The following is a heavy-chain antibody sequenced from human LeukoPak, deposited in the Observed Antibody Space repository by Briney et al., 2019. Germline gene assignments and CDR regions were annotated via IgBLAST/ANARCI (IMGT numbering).Heavy chain of an antibody. J-gene: IGHJ3*02. V-gene: IGHV4-39*07. D-gene: IGHD2-15*01. CDR1: GGSISSSSYY. CDR2: IYYSGST. CDR3: ARDLAYHCSGGSCYGAFDI. Sequence: PSETLSLTCTVSGGSISSSSYYWGWIRQPPGKGLEWIGSIYYSGSTYCNPSLKSRVTISVDTSKNQFSLKLSSVTAADTAVYYCARDLAYHCSGGSCYGAFDIWGQGTMVTVSS.